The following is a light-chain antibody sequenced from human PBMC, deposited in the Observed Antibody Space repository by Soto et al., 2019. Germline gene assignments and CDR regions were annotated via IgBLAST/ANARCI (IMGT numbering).Light chain of an antibody. CDR1: QGLSSW. J-gene: IGKJ2*01. CDR2: AAS. CDR3: QQANSFPDT. V-gene: IGKV1-12*01. Sequence: DIQITQSPSSVSASVGDRVTSTCRASQGLSSWLAWYKQKPRKAPKLLIYAASSLQSGVPSRFSVRGSGTDFTLTISSLQPEDCATYDCQQANSFPDTFGQGTKLESK.